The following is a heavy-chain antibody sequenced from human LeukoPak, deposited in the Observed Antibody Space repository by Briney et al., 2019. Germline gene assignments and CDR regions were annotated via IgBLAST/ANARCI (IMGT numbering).Heavy chain of an antibody. CDR1: GYTFTGYS. CDR2: INPNSGGT. Sequence: GASVKVSCKASGYTFTGYSMHWVRQAPGQGLEWMGWINPNSGGTNYAQKFQGRVTMTRDTSISTAYMELSRLRSDDTAVYYCARASLYYDSSGYYYDYWGQGTLVTVSS. CDR3: ARASLYYDSSGYYYDY. J-gene: IGHJ4*02. V-gene: IGHV1-2*02. D-gene: IGHD3-22*01.